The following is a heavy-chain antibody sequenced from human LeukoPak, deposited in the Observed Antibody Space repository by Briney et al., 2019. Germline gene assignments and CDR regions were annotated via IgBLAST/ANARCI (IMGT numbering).Heavy chain of an antibody. J-gene: IGHJ4*02. V-gene: IGHV3-23*01. D-gene: IGHD3-3*01. CDR2: ISSSGSGGNT. CDR1: GVTLSSYA. CDR3: ARDQYDTWSRRGNFDS. Sequence: GGSLRLSCTASGVTLSSYAMSWARQAPGKGLEWVSGISSSGSGGNTYYADSVKGRFTISRDNTKNSLYLQMNSLRVEDTAVFYCARDQYDTWSRRGNFDSWGQGTLVIVSS.